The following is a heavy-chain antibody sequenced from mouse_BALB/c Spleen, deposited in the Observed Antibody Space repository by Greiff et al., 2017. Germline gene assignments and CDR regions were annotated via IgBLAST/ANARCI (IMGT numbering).Heavy chain of an antibody. CDR3: ARAYYYGSSSFAY. CDR1: GFTFSSYA. J-gene: IGHJ3*01. D-gene: IGHD1-1*01. V-gene: IGHV5-9-4*01. Sequence: EVQVVESGGGLVKPGGSLKLSCAASGFTFSSYAMSWVRQSPEKRLEWVAEISSGGSYTYYPDTVTGRFTISRDNAKNTLYLEMSSLRSEDTAMYYCARAYYYGSSSFAYWGQGTLVTVSA. CDR2: ISSGGSYT.